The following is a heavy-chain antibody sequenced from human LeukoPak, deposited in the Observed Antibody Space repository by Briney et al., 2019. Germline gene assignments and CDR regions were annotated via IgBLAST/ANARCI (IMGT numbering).Heavy chain of an antibody. Sequence: PSETLSLTCAVSGGSISSSSYYWGWIRQPPGKGLEWIGSIYYSGSTYYNPSLKSRVTISVDTSKNQFSLKLSSVTAADTAVYYCARVYGSGYSVDWFDPWGQGTLVTVSS. V-gene: IGHV4-39*07. D-gene: IGHD3-22*01. CDR3: ARVYGSGYSVDWFDP. CDR1: GGSISSSSYY. CDR2: IYYSGST. J-gene: IGHJ5*02.